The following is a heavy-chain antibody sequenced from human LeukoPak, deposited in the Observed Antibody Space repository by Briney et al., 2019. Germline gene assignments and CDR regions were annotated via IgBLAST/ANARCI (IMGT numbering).Heavy chain of an antibody. D-gene: IGHD3-10*01. V-gene: IGHV3-7*01. Sequence: GGSLRLSCAASGFTFSSYWMSWVRQAPGKGLEWVANIKQDGSEKYYVDSVKGRFTISRDNAKNSLYLQMNSLRAEDTAVYYCARASPMGSGPTRVGVYIDYWGQGTLVTVSS. J-gene: IGHJ4*02. CDR1: GFTFSSYW. CDR2: IKQDGSEK. CDR3: ARASPMGSGPTRVGVYIDY.